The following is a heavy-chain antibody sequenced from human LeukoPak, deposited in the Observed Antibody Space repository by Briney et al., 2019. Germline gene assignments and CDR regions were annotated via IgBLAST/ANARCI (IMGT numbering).Heavy chain of an antibody. CDR3: AKDQTRGWHTHFDY. V-gene: IGHV3-23*01. J-gene: IGHJ4*02. Sequence: GGSLRLSCAASGFTFSSYAMSWVRQAPGKGLEWVSTITYSGGNTYYADSVKGRFTISRDNSKNTLYLQMKTLRAEDTAVYYCAKDQTRGWHTHFDYWGQGTLVTVSS. CDR1: GFTFSSYA. CDR2: ITYSGGNT. D-gene: IGHD6-19*01.